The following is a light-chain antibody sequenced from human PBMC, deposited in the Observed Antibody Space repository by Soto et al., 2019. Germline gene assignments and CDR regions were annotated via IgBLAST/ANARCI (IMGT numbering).Light chain of an antibody. J-gene: IGLJ1*01. CDR3: SLYTSSTAYV. V-gene: IGLV2-14*01. Sequence: QSALTQPASVSGSPGQSITISCTGTSSDVGGYNYVSWYQLHPGKAPKLMVYEVSNRPSGVSNRFSGSKSGNTASLTISGLQAEDEAHYYCSLYTSSTAYVFGTGTKVTVL. CDR1: SSDVGGYNY. CDR2: EVS.